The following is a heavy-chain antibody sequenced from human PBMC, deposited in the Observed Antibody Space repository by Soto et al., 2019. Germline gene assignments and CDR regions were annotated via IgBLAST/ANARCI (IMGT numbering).Heavy chain of an antibody. D-gene: IGHD6-6*01. CDR1: GVNFSDYS. CDR3: AKRVAYSSSSAYFDY. V-gene: IGHV3-23*01. CDR2: INDSGDT. Sequence: GGSLRLSCAAAGVNFSDYSRSWVSQAQGKGLEWVSSINDSGDTYYGDSVKGRFTISRDNSKNTLYLQVNSLSAEDTAVYYCAKRVAYSSSSAYFDYWAQGTLVTVSS. J-gene: IGHJ4*02.